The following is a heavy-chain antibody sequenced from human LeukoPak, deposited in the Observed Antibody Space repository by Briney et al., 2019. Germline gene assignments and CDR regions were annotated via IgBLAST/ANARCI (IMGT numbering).Heavy chain of an antibody. Sequence: ASVKVSCKASGYTFTGYYMHWVRQAPGQGLEWMGWINPNSGSTSYAQKFQGRVTMTRDTSTSTVYMELSSLRSEDTAVYYCARDSADYGDYDYWGQGTLVTVSS. J-gene: IGHJ4*02. CDR3: ARDSADYGDYDY. V-gene: IGHV1-46*01. CDR1: GYTFTGYY. CDR2: INPNSGST. D-gene: IGHD4-17*01.